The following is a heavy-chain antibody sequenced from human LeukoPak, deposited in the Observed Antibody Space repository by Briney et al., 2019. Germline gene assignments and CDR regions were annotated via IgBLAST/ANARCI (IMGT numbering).Heavy chain of an antibody. CDR3: ARDSSGYSSGWYSY. CDR2: ISAYNGNT. V-gene: IGHV1-18*01. J-gene: IGHJ4*02. CDR1: GYTFTSYG. D-gene: IGHD6-19*01. Sequence: GASVKVSCKASGYTFTSYGISWVRQAPGHGLEWMGWISAYNGNTNYAQKLQGRVTMTTDTSTSTAYMELRSLRSDDTAVYYCARDSSGYSSGWYSYWGQGTLVTVSS.